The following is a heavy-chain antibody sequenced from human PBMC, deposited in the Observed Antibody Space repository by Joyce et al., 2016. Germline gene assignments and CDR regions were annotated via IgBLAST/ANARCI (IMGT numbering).Heavy chain of an antibody. CDR1: GFSLNCSGVC. J-gene: IGHJ6*02. V-gene: IGHV2-70*15. CDR3: ARILMYTSSSADYYGMDV. D-gene: IGHD6-6*01. Sequence: QVTLRESGPALVKPTQTLTLSCTFSGFSLNCSGVCVSWIRQPPGKALEWLARIDWDNDKYYTTSLKNRLSISKDTSKNQVVLTMTNMDPVDTATYYCARILMYTSSSADYYGMDVWGQGTTVTVSS. CDR2: IDWDNDK.